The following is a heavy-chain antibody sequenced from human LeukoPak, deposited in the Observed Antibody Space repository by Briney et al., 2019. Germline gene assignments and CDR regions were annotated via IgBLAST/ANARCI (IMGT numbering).Heavy chain of an antibody. V-gene: IGHV3-30*18. CDR1: GFTFSSYG. CDR3: AKCPGGSCYFNYMDV. D-gene: IGHD2-15*01. Sequence: GGSLRLSCAASGFTFSSYGMHWVRQAPGKGLEWVAVISYDGSNKYYADSVKGRFTISRDNSKNTLYLQMNSLRAEDTAVYYCAKCPGGSCYFNYMDVWGKGTTVTVSS. J-gene: IGHJ6*03. CDR2: ISYDGSNK.